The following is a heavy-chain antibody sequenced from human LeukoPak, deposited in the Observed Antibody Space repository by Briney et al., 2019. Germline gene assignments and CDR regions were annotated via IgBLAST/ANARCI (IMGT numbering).Heavy chain of an antibody. CDR2: ISGSGGST. CDR1: GFTFSSYA. D-gene: IGHD3-10*01. J-gene: IGHJ3*02. Sequence: GGSLRLSCAASGFTFSSYAMSWVRQAPGKGLEWVSAISGSGGSTYYADSVKGRFTISRDNSKNTLYLQMSSLRAEDTAVYYCALPPRVTMVRGADDAFDIWGQGTMVTVSS. V-gene: IGHV3-23*01. CDR3: ALPPRVTMVRGADDAFDI.